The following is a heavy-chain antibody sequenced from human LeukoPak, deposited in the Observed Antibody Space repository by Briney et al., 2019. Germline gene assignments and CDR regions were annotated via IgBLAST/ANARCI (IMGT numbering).Heavy chain of an antibody. CDR2: IVGSGDNM. J-gene: IGHJ4*02. Sequence: GGSLRLSCAASGFTFSSYAMSWVGQAPGKRLEWVSAIVGSGDNMYYADSVKGRFTISRDNFKSTLYLQMNSLRAEDTAVYYCAKGLTWDSTSCSDWGQGTLVTVSS. D-gene: IGHD2-2*01. CDR1: GFTFSSYA. V-gene: IGHV3-23*01. CDR3: AKGLTWDSTSCSD.